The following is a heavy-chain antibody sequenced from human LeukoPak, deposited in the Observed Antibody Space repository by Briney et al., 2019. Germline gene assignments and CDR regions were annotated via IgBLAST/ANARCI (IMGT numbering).Heavy chain of an antibody. J-gene: IGHJ5*02. V-gene: IGHV3-7*01. CDR3: ARQWLLIGANWFDP. CDR2: IKQDGTEK. CDR1: GITFSNYW. D-gene: IGHD3-22*01. Sequence: GGSLRLSCAASGITFSNYWMSWVRQAPGKGLEWVANIKQDGTEKYYVDSVKGRFTISRDNAKNSLYLQMNSLRAEDTAVYYCARQWLLIGANWFDPWGQGTLVTVSS.